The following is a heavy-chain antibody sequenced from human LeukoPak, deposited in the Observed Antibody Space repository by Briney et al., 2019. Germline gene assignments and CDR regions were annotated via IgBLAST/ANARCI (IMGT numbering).Heavy chain of an antibody. Sequence: PGGSLRLSCAASGFTFSNYAMHWVRQAPGKGLEWVAVISYDGSDKTYADSVKGRFTISRDNSKNTLYLQMNSLRAEDTAVYYCARAVVEGDPITMIVVVISYFDYWGQGTLVTVSS. V-gene: IGHV3-30*04. CDR3: ARAVVEGDPITMIVVVISYFDY. CDR1: GFTFSNYA. CDR2: ISYDGSDK. J-gene: IGHJ4*02. D-gene: IGHD3-22*01.